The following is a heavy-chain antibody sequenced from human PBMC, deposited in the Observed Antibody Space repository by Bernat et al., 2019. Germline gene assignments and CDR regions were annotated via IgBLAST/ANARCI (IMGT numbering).Heavy chain of an antibody. Sequence: QVQLQESGPGLVKPSETLSLTRTVSGGSISSYYWSWIRQPPGKGLEWIGYIYYSGSTNYNPSLKSRVTISVDTSKNQFSLKLSSVTAADTAVYYCARTQGYGSFDYWGQGALVTVSS. CDR1: GGSISSYY. J-gene: IGHJ4*02. CDR3: ARTQGYGSFDY. D-gene: IGHD4-17*01. V-gene: IGHV4-59*01. CDR2: IYYSGST.